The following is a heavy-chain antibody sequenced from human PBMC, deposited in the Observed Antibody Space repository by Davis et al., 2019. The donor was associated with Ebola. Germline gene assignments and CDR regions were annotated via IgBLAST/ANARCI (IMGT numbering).Heavy chain of an antibody. J-gene: IGHJ4*02. CDR1: GESFSGYY. Sequence: SETLSLTCAVYGESFSGYYWSWIRQHPGKGLEWIGYIYYSGSTYYNPSLKSRVTISVDTSKNQFSLKLSSVTAADTAMYYCATTPRYSNYGGYFDYWGQGNLVTVSS. CDR3: ATTPRYSNYGGYFDY. D-gene: IGHD4-11*01. V-gene: IGHV4-31*11. CDR2: IYYSGST.